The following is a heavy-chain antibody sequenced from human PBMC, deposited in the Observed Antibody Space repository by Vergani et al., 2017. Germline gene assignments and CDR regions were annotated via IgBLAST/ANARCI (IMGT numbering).Heavy chain of an antibody. J-gene: IGHJ3*02. CDR1: GDSISSGNYY. V-gene: IGHV4-61*02. D-gene: IGHD1-26*01. CDR3: ARGTFLHAFDN. CDR2: IYSSGST. Sequence: QVQLQESGPGLLKPSQTLSLTCSVPGDSISSGNYYWNWIRQPAGKGLEWMGRIYSSGSTSYNPSIKSRITMSLDTSKNQFSLSLSSVTAADTAVYYCARGTFLHAFDNWGQGTVVTVSS.